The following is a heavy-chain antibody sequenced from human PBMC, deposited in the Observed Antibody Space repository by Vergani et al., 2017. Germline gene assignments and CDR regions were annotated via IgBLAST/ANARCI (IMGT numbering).Heavy chain of an antibody. CDR1: GFSFSTYG. CDR3: ANSYCSSLSCYAFYGMEV. J-gene: IGHJ6*02. CDR2: LRYDGSNE. Sequence: QVQLVESWGGVVQPGGSLRLSCAASGFSFSTYGMHWVRQAPGRGLEWVAFLRYDGSNEYYGDAVKGRFIISRDNSKNMLSLEMHSLRPEDTAVYYCANSYCSSLSCYAFYGMEVWGQGTTVTVSS. D-gene: IGHD2-2*01. V-gene: IGHV3-30*02.